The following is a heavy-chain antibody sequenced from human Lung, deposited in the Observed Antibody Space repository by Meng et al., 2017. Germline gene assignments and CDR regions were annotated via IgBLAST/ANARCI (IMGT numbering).Heavy chain of an antibody. CDR1: GGSFSDYY. CDR2: INHSGST. D-gene: IGHD5-12*01. CDR3: AGCPTIMAHDFDY. V-gene: IGHV4-34*01. J-gene: IGHJ4*02. Sequence: QVQLQQWGAGRLKPSETLSLTGVGSGGSFSDYYWSWIRQPPGKGLEWIGEINHSGSTNYNPSLVSRATISVDTSQKNLSLMLSSVTAADSAVYYCAGCPTIMAHDFDYWGQGTLVTVSS.